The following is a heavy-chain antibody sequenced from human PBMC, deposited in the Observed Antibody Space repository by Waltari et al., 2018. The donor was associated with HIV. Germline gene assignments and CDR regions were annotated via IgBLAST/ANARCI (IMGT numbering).Heavy chain of an antibody. V-gene: IGHV3-7*01. J-gene: IGHJ4*02. Sequence: EVQLVESGGGLVRPGGSLRLSCAASGFTFSTYWMNWVRQAPGKGLEWVSKIKQDGSEGHYVDSVKGRFTISRDNAKNSLYLQMNSRRAEDTAVYYCARSSWHDYWGQGTLVTVSS. CDR3: ARSSWHDY. CDR1: GFTFSTYW. CDR2: IKQDGSEG. D-gene: IGHD6-13*01.